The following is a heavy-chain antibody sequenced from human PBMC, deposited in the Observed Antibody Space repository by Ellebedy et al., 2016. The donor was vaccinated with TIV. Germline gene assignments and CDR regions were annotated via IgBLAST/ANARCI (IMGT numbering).Heavy chain of an antibody. V-gene: IGHV3-20*01. J-gene: IGHJ3*02. Sequence: GGSLRLSXAASGFTFDDYGMSWVRQAPGKGLEWVSGINWNGGSTGYADSVKGRFTISRDNAKNSLYLQMNSLRAEDTALYHCASLYYYGSGSQAFDIWGQGTMVTVSS. D-gene: IGHD3-10*01. CDR1: GFTFDDYG. CDR2: INWNGGST. CDR3: ASLYYYGSGSQAFDI.